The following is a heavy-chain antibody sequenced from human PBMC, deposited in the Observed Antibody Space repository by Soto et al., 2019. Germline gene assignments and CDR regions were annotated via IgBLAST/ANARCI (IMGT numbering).Heavy chain of an antibody. CDR1: GFTFSNAW. CDR2: IKSKTDGGTT. D-gene: IGHD5-18*01. J-gene: IGHJ4*02. CDR3: TMDTAMAVAAFDI. Sequence: GGSLRLSCAASGFTFSNAWMSWVRQAPGKGLEWVGRIKSKTDGGTTDYAAPVKGRFTISRDDSQDTLYLQMNSLKTEDTAVYYCTMDTAMAVAAFDIWGQGTLVTVSS. V-gene: IGHV3-15*01.